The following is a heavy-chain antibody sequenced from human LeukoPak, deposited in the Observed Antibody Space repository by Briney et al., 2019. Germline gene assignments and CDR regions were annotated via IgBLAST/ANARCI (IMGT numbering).Heavy chain of an antibody. CDR2: IWYDGSNK. V-gene: IGHV3-33*08. CDR3: ASSHSSGWYYFDY. CDR1: GFTFSSYG. D-gene: IGHD6-19*01. Sequence: PGGSLRLSCAASGFTFSSYGMHWVRQAPGKGLEWVAVIWYDGSNKYYADSVKGRFIISRDNSKNTLYLQMNSLRAEDTAVYYCASSHSSGWYYFDYWGQGTLVTVSS. J-gene: IGHJ4*02.